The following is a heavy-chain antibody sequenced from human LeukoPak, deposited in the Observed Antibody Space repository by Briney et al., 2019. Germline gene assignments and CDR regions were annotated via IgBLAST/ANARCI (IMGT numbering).Heavy chain of an antibody. CDR1: GGSISSSSYY. J-gene: IGHJ4*02. CDR3: ARQTYYYDSSGYLDY. V-gene: IGHV4-39*01. CDR2: LYYSPST. D-gene: IGHD3-22*01. Sequence: PSETLSLTCTVSGGSISSSSYYWVWIRQPPGKGLEWIGSLYYSPSTFYNPSLKSRVTISVDTSKNQFSLRLSSVTAADSSVYYCARQTYYYDSSGYLDYWGQGTLVTVSP.